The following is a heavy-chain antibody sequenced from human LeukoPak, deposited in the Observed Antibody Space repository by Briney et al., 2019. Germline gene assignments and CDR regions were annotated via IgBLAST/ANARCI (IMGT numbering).Heavy chain of an antibody. D-gene: IGHD3-22*01. CDR1: GYTFTRYG. CDR3: ARGDYYDSGVYYYD. J-gene: IGHJ4*02. Sequence: EASVKVSCKASGYTFTRYGITWVRQAPGQGLEWMGWINPNSGGTNYAQKFQGRVTMTRDTSISTAYMELSRLRSDDTAVYYCARGDYYDSGVYYYDWGQGTLVTVSS. V-gene: IGHV1-2*02. CDR2: INPNSGGT.